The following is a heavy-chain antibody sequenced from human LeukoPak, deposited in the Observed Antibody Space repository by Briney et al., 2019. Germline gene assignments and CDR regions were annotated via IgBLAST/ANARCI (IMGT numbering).Heavy chain of an antibody. CDR1: GGSISNYY. J-gene: IGHJ4*02. V-gene: IGHV4-4*07. CDR2: FSAGGST. D-gene: IGHD6-19*01. Sequence: PSETLSLTCSVSGGSISNYYWSWIRQPAGKGLEWIGRFSAGGSTYYNPSLKSRVTISIDTSRNQFSLKLSSVTATDTAVYYCARAAHTSGWYGYFDYWGQGTLVTVSS. CDR3: ARAAHTSGWYGYFDY.